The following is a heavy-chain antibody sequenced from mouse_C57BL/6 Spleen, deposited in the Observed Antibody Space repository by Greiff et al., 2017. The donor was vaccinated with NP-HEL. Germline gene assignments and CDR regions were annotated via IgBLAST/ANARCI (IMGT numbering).Heavy chain of an antibody. CDR2: ISDGGSYT. CDR1: GFTFSSYA. Sequence: EVQGVESGGGLVKPGGSLKLSCAASGFTFSSYAMSWVRQTPEKRLEWVATISDGGSYTYYPDNVKGRFTISRDNAKNNLYLQMSHLKSEDTAMYYCSRGRGAMDYWGQGTSVTVSS. V-gene: IGHV5-4*01. CDR3: SRGRGAMDY. J-gene: IGHJ4*01.